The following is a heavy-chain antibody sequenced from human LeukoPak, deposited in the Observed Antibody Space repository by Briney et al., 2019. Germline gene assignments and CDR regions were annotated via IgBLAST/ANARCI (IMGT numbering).Heavy chain of an antibody. CDR1: GYTFTSYY. D-gene: IGHD3-9*01. CDR2: INPSGGST. J-gene: IGHJ4*02. Sequence: ASVKVSCKASGYTFTSYYMHWVRQAPGQGLEWMGIINPSGGSTSYAQKFQGRVTMTRDTSTSTVYMELSSLRSEDTAVYYCARAEYYDILTGYNYYLDYWGQGTLVTVSS. V-gene: IGHV1-46*01. CDR3: ARAEYYDILTGYNYYLDY.